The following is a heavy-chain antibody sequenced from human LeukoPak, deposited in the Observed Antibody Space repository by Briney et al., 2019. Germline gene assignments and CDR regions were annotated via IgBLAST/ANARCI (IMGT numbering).Heavy chain of an antibody. J-gene: IGHJ5*02. CDR1: GYTFTSHG. CDR2: ISGYNGNT. D-gene: IGHD5-12*01. Sequence: ASVKVSCKASGYTFTSHGISWVRQAPGQGLEWMGWISGYNGNTNYAQKFQGRVTMTTDTSTTTAYMEVRSLRSDDTAIYYRARGGHVPADPWGQGTLVTVSS. V-gene: IGHV1-18*01. CDR3: ARGGHVPADP.